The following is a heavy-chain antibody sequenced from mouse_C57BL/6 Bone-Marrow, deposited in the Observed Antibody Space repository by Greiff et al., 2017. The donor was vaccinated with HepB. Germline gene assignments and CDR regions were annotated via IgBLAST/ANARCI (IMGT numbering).Heavy chain of an antibody. V-gene: IGHV1-74*01. Sequence: QVHVKQPGAELVKPGASVKVSCKASGYTFTSYWMHWVKQRPGQGLEWIGRIHPSDSDTNYNQKFKGKATLTVDKSSSTAYMQLSSLTSEDSAVYYCAISDLITDAMDYWGQGTSVTVSS. CDR1: GYTFTSYW. CDR2: IHPSDSDT. J-gene: IGHJ4*01. CDR3: AISDLITDAMDY. D-gene: IGHD1-1*01.